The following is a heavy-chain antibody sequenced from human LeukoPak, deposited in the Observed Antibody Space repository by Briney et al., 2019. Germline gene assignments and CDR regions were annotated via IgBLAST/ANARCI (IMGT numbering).Heavy chain of an antibody. CDR3: ARDMGGYFDL. CDR2: ISSSGSTI. D-gene: IGHD1-26*01. J-gene: IGHJ2*01. CDR1: GFTFGAYA. Sequence: GGSLRLSCAASGFTFGAYAMSWVRQVPGKGLEWVSYISSSGSTIYYADSVKGRFTISRDNAKNSLYLQMNSLRAEDTAVYYCARDMGGYFDLWGRGTLVTVSS. V-gene: IGHV3-48*01.